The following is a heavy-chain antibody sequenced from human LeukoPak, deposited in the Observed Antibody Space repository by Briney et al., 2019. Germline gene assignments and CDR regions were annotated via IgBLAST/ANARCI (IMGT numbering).Heavy chain of an antibody. CDR3: ARRASGAPES. V-gene: IGHV3-48*01. J-gene: IGHJ5*02. D-gene: IGHD2-15*01. CDR1: GFSFNTYA. CDR2: ITGSGAI. Sequence: GGSLRLSCVGSGFSFNTYAMMWVRLAPGRGLDYVSHITGSGAIYYADSVKDRFTIHRDNAKNSVFLQMNSLTADDTGVHYCARRASGAPESWGQGTLVTVSS.